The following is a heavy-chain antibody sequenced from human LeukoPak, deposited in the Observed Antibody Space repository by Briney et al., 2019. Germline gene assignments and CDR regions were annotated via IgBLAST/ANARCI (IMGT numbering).Heavy chain of an antibody. CDR1: GYTFTSYG. V-gene: IGHV1-18*01. CDR3: ARDYNRRQTVGATISRLGY. Sequence: ASVKVSCKASGYTFTSYGISWVRQAPGQGLEWMGWISAYNGNTNYAQKLQGRVTMTTDTSTSTAYMELRSLRSDDTAVYYCARDYNRRQTVGATISRLGYWGQGTLVTVSS. D-gene: IGHD1-26*01. CDR2: ISAYNGNT. J-gene: IGHJ4*02.